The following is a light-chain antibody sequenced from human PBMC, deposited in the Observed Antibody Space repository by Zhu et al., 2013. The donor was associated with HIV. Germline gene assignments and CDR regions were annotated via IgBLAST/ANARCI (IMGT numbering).Light chain of an antibody. CDR2: GTS. CDR1: QSVSSFY. J-gene: IGKJ1*01. V-gene: IGKV3-20*01. Sequence: EIVLTQSPVTLSLSPGDRATLSCRASQSVSSFYFSWYQQKPGQAPRLLIYGTSFRATGIPDRFSGSGSGTDFSLTISRLEPEDFAVYYCQQYDVSPVTFGQGTKVEI. CDR3: QQYDVSPVT.